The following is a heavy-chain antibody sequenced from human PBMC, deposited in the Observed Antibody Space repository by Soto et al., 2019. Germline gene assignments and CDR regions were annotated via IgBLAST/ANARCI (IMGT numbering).Heavy chain of an antibody. Sequence: SETLALTCAVSGGSISSSNWWSCVRQPPGKGLEWIGEIYHSGSTNYNPSLKSRVTISVDKSKNQFSLKLSSVTAADTAVYYCARGAAAGPSPLDYWGQGTLVTVSS. D-gene: IGHD6-13*01. CDR2: IYHSGST. CDR1: GGSISSSNW. J-gene: IGHJ4*02. CDR3: ARGAAAGPSPLDY. V-gene: IGHV4-4*02.